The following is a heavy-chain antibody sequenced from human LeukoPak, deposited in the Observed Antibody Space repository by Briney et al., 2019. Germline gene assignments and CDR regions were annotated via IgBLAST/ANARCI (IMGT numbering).Heavy chain of an antibody. CDR3: AKDARNIVLMVYATRWYFDY. CDR1: GFTFSSYA. V-gene: IGHV3-23*01. D-gene: IGHD2-8*01. J-gene: IGHJ4*02. Sequence: PGGSLRLSCAAFGFTFSSYAMSWVRQAPGKGLEWVSAISGSGGSTYYADSVKGRFTISRDNSKNTLYLQMNSLRAEDTAVYYCAKDARNIVLMVYATRWYFDYWGQGTLVTVSS. CDR2: ISGSGGST.